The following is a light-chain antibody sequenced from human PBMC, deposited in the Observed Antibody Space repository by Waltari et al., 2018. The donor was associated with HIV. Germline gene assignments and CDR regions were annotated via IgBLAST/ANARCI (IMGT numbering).Light chain of an antibody. CDR1: NIAATKS. CDR3: QVWDGRGDPVI. Sequence: SYVLTQPPSVSVAPGQTARITCGGNNIAATKSVHWYRLNPGQAPVLVIYDDRARHSGIPDLFSGSSSGDTATLTISRAEAGDEADYYCQVWDGRGDPVIFGGGTKLAVV. V-gene: IGLV3-21*02. CDR2: DDR. J-gene: IGLJ2*01.